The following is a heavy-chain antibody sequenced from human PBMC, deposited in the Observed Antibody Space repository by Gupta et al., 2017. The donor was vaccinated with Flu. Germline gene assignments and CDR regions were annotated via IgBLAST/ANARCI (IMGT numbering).Heavy chain of an antibody. CDR1: GFTVSSSY. D-gene: IGHD6-19*01. V-gene: IGHV3-66*02. CDR3: EREGGWPTKSCDS. J-gene: IGHJ4*02. CDR2: IYSGGSI. Sequence: EVQLVESGGGLVQPGGSLRPSCAASGFTVSSSYMSWVRQAPGKGLEWVSVIYSGGSIYYADSVKGRFTISRDNSKNTLYLQMNSLRAEDTALYYCEREGGWPTKSCDSWGQGTRVTVSS.